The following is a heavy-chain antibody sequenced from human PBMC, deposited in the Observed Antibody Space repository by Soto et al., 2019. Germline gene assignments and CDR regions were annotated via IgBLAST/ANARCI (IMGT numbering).Heavy chain of an antibody. V-gene: IGHV1-69*01. D-gene: IGHD5-12*01. CDR3: AWRSGDIVPRFGMPRHYYYGMDV. CDR1: GGIFSTYA. Sequence: QVQLVQSGAEVKKPGSSVKVSCKASGGIFSTYAISWVRQAPGQGLEWMGGILPIFGTPNYAQKFQGRVELSTDESRTTAYMERTSLGYADTAVYYCAWRSGDIVPRFGMPRHYYYGMDVWGQGTTVTVSS. CDR2: ILPIFGTP. J-gene: IGHJ6*02.